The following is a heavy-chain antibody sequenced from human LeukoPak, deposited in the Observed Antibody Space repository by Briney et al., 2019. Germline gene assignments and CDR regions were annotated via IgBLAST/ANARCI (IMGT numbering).Heavy chain of an antibody. CDR2: ISGSGGST. J-gene: IGHJ3*02. CDR1: GFTFNNYA. Sequence: GGSLRLSCAASGFTFNNYAMSWVRQAPGKGLEWVSAISGSGGSTYYADSVKGRFTISRDNSKNTLYLQMNSLSAEDTAVYYCAKDKSSGYSSSWYSAFDIWGQGTMVTVSS. D-gene: IGHD6-13*01. V-gene: IGHV3-23*01. CDR3: AKDKSSGYSSSWYSAFDI.